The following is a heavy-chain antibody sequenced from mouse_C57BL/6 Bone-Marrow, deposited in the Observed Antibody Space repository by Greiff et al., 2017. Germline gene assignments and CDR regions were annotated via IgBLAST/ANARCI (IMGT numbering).Heavy chain of an antibody. J-gene: IGHJ2*01. V-gene: IGHV6-3*01. CDR2: IRLKSDNYAT. CDR3: TLPTTVVAGGY. D-gene: IGHD1-1*01. Sequence: EVKLMESGGGLVQPGGSMKLSCVASGFTFSNYWMNWVRQSPEKGLEWVAQIRLKSDNYATHYAESVKGRFTISRDDSKSSVYLQMNNLRAEDTGIYYCTLPTTVVAGGYWGQGTTLTVSS. CDR1: GFTFSNYW.